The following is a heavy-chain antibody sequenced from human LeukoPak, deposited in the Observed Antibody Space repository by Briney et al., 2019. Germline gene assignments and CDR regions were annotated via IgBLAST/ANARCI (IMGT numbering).Heavy chain of an antibody. J-gene: IGHJ6*02. CDR3: GGYYYYGMDV. D-gene: IGHD3-16*01. CDR1: GGSISSSSYY. CDR2: IYHSGST. V-gene: IGHV4-39*07. Sequence: SETLSLTCTVSGGSISSSSYYWGWIRQPPGKGLEWIGSIYHSGSTYNNPSLKSRVTISVDTSKNQFSLKLSSVTAADTAVYYCGGYYYYGMDVWGQGTTVTVSS.